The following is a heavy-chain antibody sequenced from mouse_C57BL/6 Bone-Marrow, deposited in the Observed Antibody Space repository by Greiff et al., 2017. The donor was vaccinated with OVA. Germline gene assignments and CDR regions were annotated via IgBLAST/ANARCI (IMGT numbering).Heavy chain of an antibody. Sequence: EVKLVESGGGLVKPGGSLKLSCAASGFTFSSYTMSWVRQTPEKRLEWVATISGGGGNTYYPDSVKGRFTISRDNAKNTLYLQMSSLRSEDTALYYCARRGSSGPLYYAMDYWGQGTSVTVSS. D-gene: IGHD3-2*02. J-gene: IGHJ4*01. CDR1: GFTFSSYT. CDR3: ARRGSSGPLYYAMDY. CDR2: ISGGGGNT. V-gene: IGHV5-9*01.